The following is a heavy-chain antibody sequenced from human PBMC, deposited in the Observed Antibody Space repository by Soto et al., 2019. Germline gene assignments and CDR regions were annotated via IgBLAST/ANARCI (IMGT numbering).Heavy chain of an antibody. V-gene: IGHV1-18*01. D-gene: IGHD3-3*01. Sequence: QVQLVQSGAEVKKPGASVKVSCKASGYTFTSYGISWVRQAPGQGLEWMGWISAYNGNTNYAQKLQGRVTMTTDTSTRTAYMELRDLRSDVTAVYYCARGGGYDFWCGYHYYGMDVWGQGTTVTVSS. CDR1: GYTFTSYG. CDR2: ISAYNGNT. J-gene: IGHJ6*02. CDR3: ARGGGYDFWCGYHYYGMDV.